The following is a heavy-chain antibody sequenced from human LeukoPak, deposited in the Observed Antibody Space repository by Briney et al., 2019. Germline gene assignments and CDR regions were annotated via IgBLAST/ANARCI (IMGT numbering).Heavy chain of an antibody. CDR3: ARDNVVRYFDWPAAFDY. V-gene: IGHV1-18*01. CDR2: ISAYNGNT. Sequence: ASVSVSCTASGYTFTSYGISWVRQAPGQGLEWMGWISAYNGNTNYAQKLQGRVTITTDTSTSTAYMELRSLRSDDTAVYYCARDNVVRYFDWPAAFDYWGQGTLVTVSS. CDR1: GYTFTSYG. D-gene: IGHD3-9*01. J-gene: IGHJ4*02.